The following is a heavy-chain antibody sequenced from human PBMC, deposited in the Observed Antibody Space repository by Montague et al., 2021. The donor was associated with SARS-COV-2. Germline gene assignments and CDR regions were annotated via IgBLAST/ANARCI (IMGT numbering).Heavy chain of an antibody. CDR1: GGSITNNIDY. D-gene: IGHD3-22*01. CDR3: ARLQRYFDSSGSPSAFDF. J-gene: IGHJ3*01. V-gene: IGHV4-39*02. Sequence: SETLSLTCTVSGGSITNNIDYWAWIRQPPGKGMEWIGSIYYTGNTYYNPSLKSRVTISVVTSKNHFTLKLSSVTAAETAVYYCARLQRYFDSSGSPSAFDFWGHGTKVTVSS. CDR2: IYYTGNT.